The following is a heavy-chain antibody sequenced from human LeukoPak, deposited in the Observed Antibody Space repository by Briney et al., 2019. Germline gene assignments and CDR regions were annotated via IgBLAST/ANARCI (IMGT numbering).Heavy chain of an antibody. CDR1: GDSVSSNSVA. CDR3: ARDHCSGGSCHWRFDY. D-gene: IGHD2-15*01. CDR2: TYYRSKWYN. Sequence: SQTLSLTCAISGDSVSSNSVAWNWISQSPSRGLEWLGRTYYRSKWYNDYAVSVKGRITINPDTSKNQFSLQLNSVTPEDTAVYYCARDHCSGGSCHWRFDYWGQGTLVTVSS. J-gene: IGHJ4*02. V-gene: IGHV6-1*01.